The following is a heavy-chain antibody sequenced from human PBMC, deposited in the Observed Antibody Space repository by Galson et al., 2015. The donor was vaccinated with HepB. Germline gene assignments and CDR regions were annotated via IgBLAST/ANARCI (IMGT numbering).Heavy chain of an antibody. Sequence: SVKVSCKASGYTFTGYYIHWVRQAPGQGLEWMGCINPNSGGTNYAQKFQGRVTMTRDTSISTAYMELSRLRSDDTAVYYCARGGAYYYGSGSPEALYFDYWGQGTLVTVSS. CDR2: INPNSGGT. CDR1: GYTFTGYY. D-gene: IGHD3-10*01. J-gene: IGHJ4*02. CDR3: ARGGAYYYGSGSPEALYFDY. V-gene: IGHV1-2*02.